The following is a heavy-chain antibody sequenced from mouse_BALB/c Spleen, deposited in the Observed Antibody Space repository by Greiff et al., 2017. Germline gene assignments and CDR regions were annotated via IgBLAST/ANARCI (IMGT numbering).Heavy chain of an antibody. J-gene: IGHJ2*01. Sequence: VQLQQPGAELVKPGASVKLSCKASGYTFTSYWMHWVKQRPGQGLEWIGEINPSNGRTNYNEKFKSKATLTVDKSSSTAYMQLSSLTSEDSAVYYCARGYPHFDYWGQGTTLTVSS. V-gene: IGHV1S81*02. CDR1: GYTFTSYW. CDR2: INPSNGRT. CDR3: ARGYPHFDY. D-gene: IGHD2-2*01.